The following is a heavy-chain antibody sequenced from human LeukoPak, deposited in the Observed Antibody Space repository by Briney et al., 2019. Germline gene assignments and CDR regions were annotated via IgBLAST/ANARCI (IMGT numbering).Heavy chain of an antibody. CDR3: AKVPYSDYGSGRPPFMDV. V-gene: IGHV3-23*01. CDR2: ISDSGDST. D-gene: IGHD3-10*01. J-gene: IGHJ6*02. CDR1: GFTFSNYA. Sequence: GGSLRLSRAAPGFTFSNYAMSWVRQAPGRGLEWVATISDSGDSTYYADSVKGRFTISRDNSKKTLYLQMDSLRAEDTAIHYCAKVPYSDYGSGRPPFMDVWGQGTTVAVSS.